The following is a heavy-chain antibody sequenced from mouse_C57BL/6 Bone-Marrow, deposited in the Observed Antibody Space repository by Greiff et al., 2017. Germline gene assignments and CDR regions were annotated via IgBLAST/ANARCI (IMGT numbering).Heavy chain of an antibody. CDR1: GYTFTSYW. CDR2: IDPSDSET. V-gene: IGHV1-52*01. J-gene: IGHJ3*01. Sequence: QVQLKQPGAELVRPGSSVKLSCKASGYTFTSYWMHWVKQRPIQGLEWIGNIDPSDSETHYNQKFKDKATLTVDKSSSTAYRQRSSLTSEDSAVYYCAREELGRLAWFAYWGQGTLVTVSA. CDR3: AREELGRLAWFAY. D-gene: IGHD4-1*01.